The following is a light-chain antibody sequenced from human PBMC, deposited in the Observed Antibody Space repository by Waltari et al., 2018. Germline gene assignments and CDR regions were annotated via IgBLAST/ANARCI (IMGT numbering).Light chain of an antibody. J-gene: IGKJ3*01. V-gene: IGKV1-17*01. Sequence: DIQMTQSPSSLSASAGDRVTITCRASQGISTYLNWYQQKPGKAPKRLIYAASSLESGVPSRFSGSGSGTDFTVTISSLQPEDFATYYCLQYNSNPFTFGPGTKLDIK. CDR1: QGISTY. CDR3: LQYNSNPFT. CDR2: AAS.